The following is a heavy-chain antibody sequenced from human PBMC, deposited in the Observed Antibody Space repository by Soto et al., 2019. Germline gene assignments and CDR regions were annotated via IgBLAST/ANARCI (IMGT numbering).Heavy chain of an antibody. CDR2: IWYDGSNK. CDR1: GFMFSSHG. Sequence: QVQLVESGGGVVQPGRSLRLSCAASGFMFSSHGMHWIRQAPGKGLEWVAVIWYDGSNKYYADSVKGRLIISRDNSKNTLYLQRNSLRVEDTAVYYCGPDTLDYWGQGTLVTVSS. J-gene: IGHJ4*02. CDR3: GPDTLDY. V-gene: IGHV3-33*01.